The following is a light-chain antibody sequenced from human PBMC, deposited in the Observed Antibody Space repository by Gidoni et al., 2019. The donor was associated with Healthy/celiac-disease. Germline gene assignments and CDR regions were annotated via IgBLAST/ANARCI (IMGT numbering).Light chain of an antibody. CDR2: EVS. Sequence: QSALTPPASVSGSPGKSITISCTGTSSDVGSYNLVSWYQPHPGKAPKRMIYEVSKRPSGVSNRFSGSKSGNTASLTISGLRAEDEADYYCCSYAGSSTLVFGGGTKLTVL. V-gene: IGLV2-23*02. J-gene: IGLJ2*01. CDR1: SSDVGSYNL. CDR3: CSYAGSSTLV.